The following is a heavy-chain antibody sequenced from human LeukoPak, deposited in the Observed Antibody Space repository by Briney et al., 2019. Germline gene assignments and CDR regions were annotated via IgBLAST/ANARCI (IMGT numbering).Heavy chain of an antibody. V-gene: IGHV4-39*01. CDR1: GGSISSSSYY. J-gene: IGHJ3*02. CDR2: IYYSGST. CDR3: ANNRRSQAGAFDI. Sequence: SETLSLTCTVSGGSISSSSYYWGWIRQPPGKGLEWIGSIYYSGSTYYNPSLKSRVTISVDTSKNQFSLKLSSVTAADTAMYYCANNRRSQAGAFDIWGQGTMVTVSS.